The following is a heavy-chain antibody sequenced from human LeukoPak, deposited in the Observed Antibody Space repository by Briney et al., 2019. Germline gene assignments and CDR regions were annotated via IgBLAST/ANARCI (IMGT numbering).Heavy chain of an antibody. CDR1: GFTFSSYS. Sequence: GGSLRLSCAASGFTFSSYSMNWVRQAPGKGLEWVSSISSSSSYIYYADSVEGRFTISRDNAKNSLYLQMNSLRAEDTAVYYCARAADIVANDYWGQGTLVTVSS. CDR2: ISSSSSYI. J-gene: IGHJ4*02. D-gene: IGHD5-12*01. V-gene: IGHV3-21*01. CDR3: ARAADIVANDY.